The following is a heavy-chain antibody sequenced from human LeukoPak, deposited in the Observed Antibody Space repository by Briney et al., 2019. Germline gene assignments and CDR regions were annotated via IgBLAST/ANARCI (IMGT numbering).Heavy chain of an antibody. V-gene: IGHV4-59*01. CDR3: ARAIVVPAAIYYFDY. J-gene: IGHJ4*02. CDR1: GGSISSYY. CDR2: IYYSGST. Sequence: PSETLSLTCTVSGGSISSYYWSWIRQPPGKGLEWIGYIYYSGSTNYNPSLKSRVTISVDTSKNQFSLKLSSMTAADTAVYYCARAIVVPAAIYYFDYWGQGTLVTVSS. D-gene: IGHD2-2*02.